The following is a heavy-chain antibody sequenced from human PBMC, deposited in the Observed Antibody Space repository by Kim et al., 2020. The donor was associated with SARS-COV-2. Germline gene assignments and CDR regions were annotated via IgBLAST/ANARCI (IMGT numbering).Heavy chain of an antibody. J-gene: IGHJ4*02. V-gene: IGHV4-39*01. Sequence: SETLSLTCTVSGGSICSSSYYWGWIRQPPGKGLEWIGTIYYSGSTYYNPSLKSRVTISVDTSKNQFSLKLSSVTAADTAVYYCARRSYYDSSGYYKYWGQGTLVTVSS. CDR2: IYYSGST. D-gene: IGHD3-22*01. CDR3: ARRSYYDSSGYYKY. CDR1: GGSICSSSYY.